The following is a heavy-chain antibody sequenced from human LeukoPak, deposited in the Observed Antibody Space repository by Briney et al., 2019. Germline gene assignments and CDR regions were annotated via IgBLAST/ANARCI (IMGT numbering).Heavy chain of an antibody. CDR3: AKMFEVSGWLRSYFDY. D-gene: IGHD5-12*01. V-gene: IGHV3-23*01. J-gene: IGHJ4*02. Sequence: GGSLRLSCAASGFTFSSYAMSWVRQAPGKGLEWVSAISGSGGSTYYADSVKGRFTISRDNSKNTLYLQMNSLRAEDTAVYYCAKMFEVSGWLRSYFDYWGQGTLVTVSS. CDR2: ISGSGGST. CDR1: GFTFSSYA.